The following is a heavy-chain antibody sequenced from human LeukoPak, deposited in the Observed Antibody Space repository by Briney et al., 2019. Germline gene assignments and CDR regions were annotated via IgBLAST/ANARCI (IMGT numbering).Heavy chain of an antibody. CDR3: ARRRWDYGGNDY. V-gene: IGHV3-72*01. Sequence: GGSLRLSCAVSGFTFSDHFMDWVRQAPGKGLEWVGRTANKAYSHTTEYAASVKGRFSISRDDSKSSLYLQMNSLRTEDTAVYYCARRRWDYGGNDYWGQGTLGTVSS. D-gene: IGHD4-23*01. J-gene: IGHJ4*02. CDR2: TANKAYSHTT. CDR1: GFTFSDHF.